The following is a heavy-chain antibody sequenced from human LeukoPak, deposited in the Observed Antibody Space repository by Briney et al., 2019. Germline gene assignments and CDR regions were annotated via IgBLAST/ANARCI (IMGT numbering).Heavy chain of an antibody. Sequence: GGSLRLSRAASGFTFSSYEMNWVRLAPGKGLEWVSAISGSGGSTYYADSVKGRFTISRDNSKDTLYLQMNSLRAEDTAVYYCAKNYGSGSSVKYYYHMDVWGKGTTVTVSS. J-gene: IGHJ6*03. V-gene: IGHV3-23*01. CDR1: GFTFSSYE. D-gene: IGHD3-10*01. CDR2: ISGSGGST. CDR3: AKNYGSGSSVKYYYHMDV.